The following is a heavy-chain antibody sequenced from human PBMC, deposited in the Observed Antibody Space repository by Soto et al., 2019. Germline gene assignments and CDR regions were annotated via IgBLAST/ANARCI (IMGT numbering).Heavy chain of an antibody. CDR1: GFTFSSYA. CDR3: AKDFIRWLVRVWTCGSYAFDI. D-gene: IGHD6-19*01. CDR2: ISGSGGST. J-gene: IGHJ3*02. V-gene: IGHV3-23*01. Sequence: GGSLRLSCAASGFTFSSYAMSWVRQAPGKGLEWVSAISGSGGSTYYADSVKGRFTISRDNSKNTLYLQMNSLRAEDTAVYYCAKDFIRWLVRVWTCGSYAFDIWGQGTMVTVSS.